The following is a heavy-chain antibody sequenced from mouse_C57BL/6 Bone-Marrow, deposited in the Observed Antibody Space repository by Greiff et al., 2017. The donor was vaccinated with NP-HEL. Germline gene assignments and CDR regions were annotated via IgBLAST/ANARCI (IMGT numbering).Heavy chain of an antibody. CDR3: ARMDYGSSPLAY. Sequence: VKLVESGAELVKPGASVKLSCKASGYTFTSYWMHWVKQRPGQGLEWIGMIHPNSGSTNYNEKFKSKATLTVDKSSSTAYMQLSSLTSEDSAVYYCARMDYGSSPLAYWGQGTLVTVSA. V-gene: IGHV1-64*01. D-gene: IGHD1-1*01. CDR1: GYTFTSYW. CDR2: IHPNSGST. J-gene: IGHJ3*01.